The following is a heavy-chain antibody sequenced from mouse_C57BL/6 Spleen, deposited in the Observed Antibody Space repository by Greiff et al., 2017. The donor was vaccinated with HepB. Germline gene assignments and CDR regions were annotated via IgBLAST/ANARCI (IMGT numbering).Heavy chain of an antibody. CDR2: IHPNSGST. J-gene: IGHJ4*01. CDR3: AKTQAPYAMDY. Sequence: VQLQQPGAELVKPGASVKLSCKASGYTFTSYWMHWVKQRPGQGLEWIGMIHPNSGSTNYNEKFKSKATLTVDKSSSTAYMQLISLTSEDSAVYYCAKTQAPYAMDYWGQGTSVTVSS. CDR1: GYTFTSYW. V-gene: IGHV1-64*01. D-gene: IGHD3-2*02.